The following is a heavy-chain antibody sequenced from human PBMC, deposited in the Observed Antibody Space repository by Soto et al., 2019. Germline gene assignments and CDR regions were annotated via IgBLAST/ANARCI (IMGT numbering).Heavy chain of an antibody. J-gene: IGHJ4*02. CDR3: ARGLRNYYDRSGLHY. V-gene: IGHV3-48*03. CDR2: ISHTGSTI. CDR1: EFTFSNYE. Sequence: EVQLVESGGGLVQPGGSLRLSCVGSEFTFSNYEMNWVRQAPGKGLEWVSYISHTGSTIYYADSVRGRFTISRDNSKNSLYLQMNSLRAEDTAVYYCARGLRNYYDRSGLHYWGQGTLVTVSS. D-gene: IGHD3-22*01.